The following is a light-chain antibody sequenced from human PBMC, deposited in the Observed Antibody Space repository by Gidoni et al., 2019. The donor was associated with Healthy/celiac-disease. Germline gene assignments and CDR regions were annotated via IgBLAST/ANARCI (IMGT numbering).Light chain of an antibody. CDR1: SSNIGSNT. CDR2: SNN. J-gene: IGLJ3*02. CDR3: AAWDDSLNGWV. V-gene: IGLV1-44*01. Sequence: QSVLPHPPSASVPPGQRVTISCSGSSSNIGSNTVNWYHQLPGTAPKLLIYSNNQRPSGVPDRFSGSTSGTSASLAISGLQSEDEADYYCAAWDDSLNGWVFGGGTKLTVL.